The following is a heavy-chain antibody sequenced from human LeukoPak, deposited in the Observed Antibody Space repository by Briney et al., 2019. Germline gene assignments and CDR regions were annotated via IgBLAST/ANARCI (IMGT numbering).Heavy chain of an antibody. D-gene: IGHD6-13*01. V-gene: IGHV3-23*01. CDR3: AKIGSSPAPASDY. CDR1: GFTFRSYT. CDR2: IGGSGDSS. Sequence: GGSLRLSCVASGFTFRSYTMSWVRQAPGKGLEWVSAIGGSGDSSSYADPVKGRFTISRDNSKNTLYLQMNSLRAEDTAVYYCAKIGSSPAPASDYWGQGTLVTVSS. J-gene: IGHJ4*02.